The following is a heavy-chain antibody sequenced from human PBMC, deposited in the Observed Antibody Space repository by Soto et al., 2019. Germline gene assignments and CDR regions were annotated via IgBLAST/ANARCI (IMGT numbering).Heavy chain of an antibody. CDR1: GGAVVNYA. Sequence: QVQLMQSGTEVKRPGSSVKVSCKSSGGAVVNYAINWVRQAPGHGLEWMGGVIPFSGAADYTHKFQGRVMLTADTSASTAYMEVSSLRSDDTAVYYCARDIGGGLPPFGHGTLVIVSS. V-gene: IGHV1-69*06. D-gene: IGHD3-16*01. J-gene: IGHJ5*02. CDR2: VIPFSGAA. CDR3: ARDIGGGLPP.